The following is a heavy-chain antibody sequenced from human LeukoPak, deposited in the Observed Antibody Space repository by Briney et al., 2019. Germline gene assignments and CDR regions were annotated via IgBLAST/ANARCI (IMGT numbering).Heavy chain of an antibody. V-gene: IGHV4-61*02. J-gene: IGHJ3*02. CDR2: IYTSGST. D-gene: IGHD6-13*01. CDR1: GGSISSGSYY. CDR3: ARSRGEYSSSWDGSGFDI. Sequence: PSQTLSLTCTVSGGSISSGSYYWSWIRQPAGKGLEWIGRIYTSGSTNYNPSLKSRVTISVDTSKNQFSLKLSSVTAADTAVYYCARSRGEYSSSWDGSGFDIWGPGTMVTVSS.